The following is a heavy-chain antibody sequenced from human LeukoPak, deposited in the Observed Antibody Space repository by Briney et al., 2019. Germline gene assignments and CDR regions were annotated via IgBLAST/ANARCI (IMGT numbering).Heavy chain of an antibody. J-gene: IGHJ4*02. CDR2: ISAYNGNT. CDR3: ARDSRRSMGADYYDSSGYYLFDY. D-gene: IGHD3-22*01. V-gene: IGHV1-18*01. CDR1: GGTFSSYA. Sequence: ASVKVSCKASGGTFSSYAISWVRQAPGQGLEWMGWISAYNGNTNYAQKLQGRVTMTTDTSTSTAYMELRSLRSDDTAVYYCARDSRRSMGADYYDSSGYYLFDYWGQGTLVTVSS.